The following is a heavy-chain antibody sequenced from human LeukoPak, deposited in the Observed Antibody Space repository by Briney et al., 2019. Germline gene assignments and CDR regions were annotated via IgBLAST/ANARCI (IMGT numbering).Heavy chain of an antibody. D-gene: IGHD6-19*01. CDR2: TRKDGGET. J-gene: IGHJ4*02. CDR3: ARHTSGQPFDY. Sequence: GGSLRLSCAASGFPFSNYWMNWVRQAPGNALEWVAYTRKDGGETYYVDSVKGRFTISRDNAKNSLYLQMNSLRAEDTAVYYCARHTSGQPFDYWGQGTLVTVSS. V-gene: IGHV3-7*03. CDR1: GFPFSNYW.